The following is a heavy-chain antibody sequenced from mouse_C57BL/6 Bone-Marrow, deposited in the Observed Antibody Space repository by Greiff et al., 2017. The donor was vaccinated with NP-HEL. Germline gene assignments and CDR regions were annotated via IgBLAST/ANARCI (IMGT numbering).Heavy chain of an antibody. CDR2: IDPENGDT. CDR1: GFNIKDDY. J-gene: IGHJ4*01. Sequence: VQLQQSGAELVRPGASVKLSCTASGFNIKDDYMHWVKQRPEQGLEWIGWIDPENGDTEYASKFQGKATITADTSSNTAYLQLSSLTSEDTAVYYCTTGDAYGAMDYWGQGTSVTVSS. CDR3: TTGDAYGAMDY. D-gene: IGHD1-1*01. V-gene: IGHV14-4*01.